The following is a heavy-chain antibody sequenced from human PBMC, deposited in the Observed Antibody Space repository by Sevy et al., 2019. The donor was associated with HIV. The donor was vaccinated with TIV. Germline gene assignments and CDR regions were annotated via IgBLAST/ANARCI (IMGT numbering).Heavy chain of an antibody. V-gene: IGHV4-34*01. CDR1: GEPFSGYY. Sequence: SETLSLTCTVHGEPFSGYYWSWIRQPPGKGLEWIGEINHSGITHCNPSLKSRVTLSVDTSKNHFSLKLSSVTAADTAVYYCVRQDLATAAPRPYWGQGTLVTVSS. D-gene: IGHD6-6*01. CDR3: VRQDLATAAPRPY. J-gene: IGHJ4*02. CDR2: INHSGIT.